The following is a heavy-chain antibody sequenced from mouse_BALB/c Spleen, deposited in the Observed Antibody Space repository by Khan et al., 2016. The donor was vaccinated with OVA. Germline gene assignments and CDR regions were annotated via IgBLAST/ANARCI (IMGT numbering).Heavy chain of an antibody. V-gene: IGHV5-9-3*01. CDR1: GSTFSSYA. CDR3: ATSLFDYYSIDY. CDR2: ISTGGHYT. Sequence: EVELVESGGGLVKPGGSLKLYCSASGSTFSSYAMSWVSQTPEKRLECVATISTGGHYTFYQESVKGRFTMSRDKAKNTPYLQMSSLSAEDTAMYYCATSLFDYYSIDYWGQGTSVTVSS. J-gene: IGHJ4*01.